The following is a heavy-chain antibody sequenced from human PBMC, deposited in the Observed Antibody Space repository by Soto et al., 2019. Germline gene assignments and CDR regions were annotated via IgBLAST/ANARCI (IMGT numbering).Heavy chain of an antibody. J-gene: IGHJ4*02. V-gene: IGHV3-74*03. CDR1: GFTFSSYW. CDR3: ARRIAVAGTYDY. D-gene: IGHD6-19*01. CDR2: INSDGSSI. Sequence: GGSLRLSCATSGFTFSSYWMHWVRQVPGKGLVWVSRINSDGSSIKYADSVRGRFTISRDNARNTLYLEMNSLRVEDTALYYCARRIAVAGTYDYWGQGTLVTVYS.